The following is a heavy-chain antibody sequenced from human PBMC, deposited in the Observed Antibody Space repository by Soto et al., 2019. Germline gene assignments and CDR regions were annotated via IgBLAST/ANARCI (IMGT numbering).Heavy chain of an antibody. CDR3: ARDAAVAGETDRFDY. D-gene: IGHD6-19*01. J-gene: IGHJ4*02. CDR2: IYQNGHT. Sequence: TLSLTCTVSSGSIKTDVWWSWLRRPPGKGLEWIGEIYQNGHTNYNPSLKSRVTMSVDKSKNQFSLMLTSVTAADTAMYYCARDAAVAGETDRFDYWGQGILVTVSS. CDR1: SGSIKTDVW. V-gene: IGHV4-4*02.